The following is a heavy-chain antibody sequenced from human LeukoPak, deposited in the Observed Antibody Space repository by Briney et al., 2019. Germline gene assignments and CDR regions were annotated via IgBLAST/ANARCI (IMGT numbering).Heavy chain of an antibody. Sequence: GRSLRLSCAASGFTFSSYAMHWVRQAPGKGLEWVAVISYDGSNKYYADSVKGRFTISRDNSKNTLYLQMNSLRAEDTAVYYCARDLHYYDSSGFDYWGQGTLVTVSS. CDR2: ISYDGSNK. V-gene: IGHV3-30-3*01. J-gene: IGHJ4*02. D-gene: IGHD3-22*01. CDR1: GFTFSSYA. CDR3: ARDLHYYDSSGFDY.